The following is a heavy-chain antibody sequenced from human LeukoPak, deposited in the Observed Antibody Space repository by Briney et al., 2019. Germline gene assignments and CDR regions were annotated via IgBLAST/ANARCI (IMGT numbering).Heavy chain of an antibody. V-gene: IGHV4-59*01. CDR2: IYYSGST. D-gene: IGHD3-10*01. CDR1: GGSISSYY. J-gene: IGHJ6*03. CDR3: AREGTYYYGSGKNYYYYMDV. Sequence: SETLSLTCTVSGGSISSYYWSWIRQPPGKGLEWIGYIYYSGSTNYNPSLKSRVTISVDTSKNQFSLKLSSVTAADTAVYYCAREGTYYYGSGKNYYYYMDVWGKGTTVTISS.